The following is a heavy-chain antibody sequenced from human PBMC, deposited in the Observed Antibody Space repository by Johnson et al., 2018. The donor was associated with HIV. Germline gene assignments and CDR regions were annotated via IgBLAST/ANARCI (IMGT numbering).Heavy chain of an antibody. J-gene: IGHJ3*02. CDR3: PREKLDSSGYYYGHAFDI. Sequence: PGKGLAWVSAISGSGGSTYYADSVKGRFSISRDNSKNTLYLQMNSLRAEDTDVYYCPREKLDSSGYYYGHAFDIWGQGTMVTVSS. CDR2: ISGSGGST. D-gene: IGHD3-22*01. V-gene: IGHV3-23*01.